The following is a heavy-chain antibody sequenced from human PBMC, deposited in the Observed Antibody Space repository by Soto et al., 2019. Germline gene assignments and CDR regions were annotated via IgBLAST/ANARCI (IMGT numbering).Heavy chain of an antibody. D-gene: IGHD2-21*02. CDR2: IKQDGSEK. CDR1: GFTFSSYW. J-gene: IGHJ2*01. CDR3: ARGRLRRGIGTLWYSDI. Sequence: GGSLRLSCAASGFTFSSYWMSWVRQAPGKGLEWVANIKQDGSEKYYVDSVKGRFTISRDNAKNSLYLQMNSLRAEDTAVYYCARGRLRRGIGTLWYSDIWGRGTLVTVSS. V-gene: IGHV3-7*01.